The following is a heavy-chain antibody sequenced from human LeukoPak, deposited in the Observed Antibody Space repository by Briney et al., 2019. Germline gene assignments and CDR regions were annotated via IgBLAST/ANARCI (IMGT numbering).Heavy chain of an antibody. D-gene: IGHD2/OR15-2a*01. J-gene: IGHJ4*02. Sequence: GGSLRLSCAASGFTFSSYTMNWVRQAPGKGLEWVSSISGSSSFMYFADSVKGRFTISRDDSQNTLYLQMNSLRPEDTAVYFCARDKLTYYFDYWGQGALVTVSS. CDR1: GFTFSSYT. CDR2: ISGSSSFM. CDR3: ARDKLTYYFDY. V-gene: IGHV3-21*01.